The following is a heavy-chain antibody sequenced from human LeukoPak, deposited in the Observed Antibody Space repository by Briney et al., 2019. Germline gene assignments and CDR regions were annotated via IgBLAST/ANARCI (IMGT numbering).Heavy chain of an antibody. CDR1: GFTFSSYA. CDR2: ISNSDYST. Sequence: GGSLRLSCAASGFTFSSYAMSWVRQAPGKGLEWVSTISNSDYSTYYADSVKGRFTTSRANSENTLYLQMNNLRAEDTAVYYCAKATGYLLWGQGTLVTVSS. V-gene: IGHV3-23*01. D-gene: IGHD1-14*01. CDR3: AKATGYLL. J-gene: IGHJ4*02.